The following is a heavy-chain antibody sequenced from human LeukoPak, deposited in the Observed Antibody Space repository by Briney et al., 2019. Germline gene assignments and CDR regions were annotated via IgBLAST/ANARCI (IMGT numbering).Heavy chain of an antibody. CDR2: ISGDGGST. CDR1: GFTFDDYA. V-gene: IGHV3-43*02. CDR3: AKDTPGFYDILTGEDAFDI. J-gene: IGHJ3*02. D-gene: IGHD3-9*01. Sequence: GGSLRLSCAASGFTFDDYAMHGVRQAPGKGLEWVSLISGDGGSTYYADSVKGRFTISRDNSKNSLYLQMNSLRTEDTALYYCAKDTPGFYDILTGEDAFDIWGQGTMVTVSS.